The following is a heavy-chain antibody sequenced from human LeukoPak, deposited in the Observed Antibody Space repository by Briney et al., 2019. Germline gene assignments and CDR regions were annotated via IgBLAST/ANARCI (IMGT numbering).Heavy chain of an antibody. Sequence: GGSLRLSCAASGFTVSSNYMSWVRQAPGKGLEWVSVIYSGGSTYYADSVKGRFTISRDNAKISLYLQMNSLRAEDTAVYYCAREPSYGALDYWGQGSLVTVSS. CDR1: GFTVSSNY. V-gene: IGHV3-66*01. J-gene: IGHJ4*02. CDR3: AREPSYGALDY. CDR2: IYSGGST. D-gene: IGHD4-17*01.